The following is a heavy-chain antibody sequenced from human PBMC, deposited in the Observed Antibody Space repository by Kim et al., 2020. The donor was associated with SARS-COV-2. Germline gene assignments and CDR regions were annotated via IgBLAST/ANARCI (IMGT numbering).Heavy chain of an antibody. V-gene: IGHV4-39*01. Sequence: YYNPSLKSRVTISVDTSKNQFSLKLSSVTAADTAVYYCARLQNSGYYFDYWGQGTLVTVSS. J-gene: IGHJ4*02. D-gene: IGHD5-12*01. CDR3: ARLQNSGYYFDY.